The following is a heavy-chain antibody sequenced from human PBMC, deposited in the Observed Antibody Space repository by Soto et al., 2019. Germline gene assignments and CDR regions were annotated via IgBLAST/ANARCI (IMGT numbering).Heavy chain of an antibody. Sequence: EVQLVESGGGLVQPGGSLRLSCAASGFTFSSYDMHWVRQATGKGLEWVSAIGTAGDTYYPGSVKGRFTISRENAKNSLYLQMNSLRAGDTAVYYCARVSTAVAFDIWGQGTMVTVSS. D-gene: IGHD4-4*01. CDR3: ARVSTAVAFDI. J-gene: IGHJ3*02. CDR1: GFTFSSYD. V-gene: IGHV3-13*01. CDR2: IGTAGDT.